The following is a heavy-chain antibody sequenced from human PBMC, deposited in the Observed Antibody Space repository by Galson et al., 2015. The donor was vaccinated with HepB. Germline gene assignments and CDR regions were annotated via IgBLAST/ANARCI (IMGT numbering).Heavy chain of an antibody. CDR2: ISSSSSTI. Sequence: SLRLSCAASGFTFSTYSMNWVRQAPGKGLEWVSYISSSSSTIYYADSVKGRFTISRDNAKNSLYLQMNSLRDEDTAVYYCARDKDGYFQAGYFDYWGQGTLVTVSS. CDR1: GFTFSTYS. CDR3: ARDKDGYFQAGYFDY. J-gene: IGHJ4*02. D-gene: IGHD5-24*01. V-gene: IGHV3-48*02.